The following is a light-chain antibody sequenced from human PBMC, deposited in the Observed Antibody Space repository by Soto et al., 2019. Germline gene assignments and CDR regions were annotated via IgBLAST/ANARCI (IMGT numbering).Light chain of an antibody. Sequence: DIHMTQSPATLSASVGDTVTITCRTSQSSSSSLAWYQQKPGKAPKLLIYKTSNLESGVPSRFSGGGSGTEFTLTISSLQPDDFATYYCLQCDSYSQTFGQGTKVDI. CDR3: LQCDSYSQT. J-gene: IGKJ1*01. CDR2: KTS. V-gene: IGKV1-5*03. CDR1: QSSSSS.